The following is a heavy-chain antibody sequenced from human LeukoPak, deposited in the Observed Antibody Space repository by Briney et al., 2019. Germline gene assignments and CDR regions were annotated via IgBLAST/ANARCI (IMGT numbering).Heavy chain of an antibody. CDR1: GYTFSGHY. D-gene: IGHD6-13*01. CDR2: INPKNGGT. J-gene: IGHJ6*02. Sequence: ASVRVSCKASGYTFSGHYIHWVRQAPGQGLEWMGWINPKNGGTSYAQRFQGRVSLTRDASISTAYMEVSRLRSDDTALYFCARDRVPFYSSTFKDYYLQYGLDVWGRGTTVAVSS. V-gene: IGHV1-2*02. CDR3: ARDRVPFYSSTFKDYYLQYGLDV.